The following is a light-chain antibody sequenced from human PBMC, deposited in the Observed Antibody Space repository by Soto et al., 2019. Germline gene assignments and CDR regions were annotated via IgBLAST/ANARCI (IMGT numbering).Light chain of an antibody. J-gene: IGLJ1*01. CDR2: DVS. Sequence: QSALTQPASVSGSPGQSITISCTGTSSYVGGYNYVSWYQQHPGKAPKLMIYDVSNRPSGVSYRFSGSKSGNTASLTISGLQAEDEADYYCSSYTSTRSRVFGTGSKSPS. V-gene: IGLV2-14*03. CDR1: SSYVGGYNY. CDR3: SSYTSTRSRV.